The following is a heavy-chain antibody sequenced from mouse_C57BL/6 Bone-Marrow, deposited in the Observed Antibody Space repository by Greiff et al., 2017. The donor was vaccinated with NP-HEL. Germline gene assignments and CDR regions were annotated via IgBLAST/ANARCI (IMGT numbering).Heavy chain of an antibody. Sequence: LQESGAELARPGASVKLSCKASGYTFTSYGISWVKQRTGQGLEWIGEIYPRSGNTYYNEKFKGKATLTADKSSSTAYMELRSLTSEDSAVYFCANYIPYWGQGTLVTVSA. CDR2: IYPRSGNT. D-gene: IGHD1-3*01. J-gene: IGHJ3*01. CDR3: ANYIPY. CDR1: GYTFTSYG. V-gene: IGHV1-81*01.